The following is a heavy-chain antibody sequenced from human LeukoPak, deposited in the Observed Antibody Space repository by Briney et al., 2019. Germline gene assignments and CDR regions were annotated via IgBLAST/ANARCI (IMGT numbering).Heavy chain of an antibody. Sequence: SVKVSCKASGYTFTSYAMNWVRQAPGQGLEWMGGIIPIFGTANYAQKFQGRVTITADESTSTAYMELSSLRSEDTAVYYCARVYCSGGSCYPHWGQGTLVTVSS. CDR3: ARVYCSGGSCYPH. V-gene: IGHV1-69*13. CDR1: GYTFTSYA. J-gene: IGHJ4*02. CDR2: IIPIFGTA. D-gene: IGHD2-15*01.